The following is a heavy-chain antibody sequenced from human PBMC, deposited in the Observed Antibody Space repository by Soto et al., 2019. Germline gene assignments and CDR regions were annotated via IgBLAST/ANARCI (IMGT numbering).Heavy chain of an antibody. V-gene: IGHV1-3*01. Sequence: ASVKVSCKASGYTFTSYAMHWVRQAPGQRLEWMGWINAGNGNTKYSQKFQGRVTITRDTSASTAYMELSSLRSEDTAVYYCARAPSSSWGYYYYYGMDVWGQGTTVTVSS. CDR3: ARAPSSSWGYYYYYGMDV. CDR2: INAGNGNT. CDR1: GYTFTSYA. D-gene: IGHD6-13*01. J-gene: IGHJ6*02.